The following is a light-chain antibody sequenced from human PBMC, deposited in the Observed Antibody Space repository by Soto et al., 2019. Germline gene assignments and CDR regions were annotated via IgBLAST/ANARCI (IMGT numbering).Light chain of an antibody. Sequence: QSALTQPASVSGSPGQSLTISCTGASSDVGRYDLVSWYQQHPDKAPKLIIYEVRKRPSGVSDRFSGSRSGNTASLAISGLEAEGEADYYFCSYAGSDYVFGTGTKLTVL. J-gene: IGLJ1*01. V-gene: IGLV2-23*02. CDR2: EVR. CDR1: SSDVGRYDL. CDR3: CSYAGSDYV.